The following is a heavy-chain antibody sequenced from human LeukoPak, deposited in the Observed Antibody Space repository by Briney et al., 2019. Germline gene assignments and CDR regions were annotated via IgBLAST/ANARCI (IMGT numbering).Heavy chain of an antibody. J-gene: IGHJ6*03. CDR3: ARGTRRYFDRLPRYYYYYYMDV. CDR2: MNPNSGNT. CDR1: GYTFTSYG. D-gene: IGHD3-9*01. V-gene: IGHV1-8*02. Sequence: GASVKVSCKASGYTFTSYGISWVRQAPGQGLEWMGWMNPNSGNTGYAQKFQGRVTMTRNTSISTAYMELSSLRSEDTAVYYCARGTRRYFDRLPRYYYYYYMDVWGKGTTVTISS.